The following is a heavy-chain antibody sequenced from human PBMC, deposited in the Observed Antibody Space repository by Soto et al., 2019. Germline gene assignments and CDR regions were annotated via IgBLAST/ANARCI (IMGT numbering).Heavy chain of an antibody. CDR3: ARDGGRHSGGIDY. J-gene: IGHJ4*02. Sequence: QVQLVQSGAAVKKPGSSVKVSCKASGGTLSYNAFSWVRQAPGQGLEWMGGIVTVFGTPNHAQKFQGRVTITADESTSTVYMELSSLRSEDTAVYYCARDGGRHSGGIDYWGQGTLVTVSS. CDR2: IVTVFGTP. CDR1: GGTLSYNA. D-gene: IGHD1-26*01. V-gene: IGHV1-69*01.